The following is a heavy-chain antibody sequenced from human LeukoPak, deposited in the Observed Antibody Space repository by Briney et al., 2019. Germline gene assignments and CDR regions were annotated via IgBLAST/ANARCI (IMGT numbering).Heavy chain of an antibody. Sequence: PGGSLRLSCAASGFTFIIYDMYWGRQAPGKGLEWVAFISYDGTSKYYADSVKGRFTLSRDNSKNTLYLQMNSLRAEDTAVYYCAREYYDSSGSQGDYFDYWGRGTLVTVSS. CDR2: ISYDGTSK. CDR1: GFTFIIYD. CDR3: AREYYDSSGSQGDYFDY. D-gene: IGHD3-22*01. J-gene: IGHJ4*02. V-gene: IGHV3-30-3*01.